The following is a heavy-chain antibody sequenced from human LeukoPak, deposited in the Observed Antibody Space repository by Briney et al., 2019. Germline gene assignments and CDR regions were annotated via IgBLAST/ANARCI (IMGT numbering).Heavy chain of an antibody. Sequence: PGGSLRLSCATSGFTFSSYGMHWVRQAPGNGLEWVAFIRYDGSNKYYADSVKGRFTISRDNSKNTLYLQMNSLRAEDTAVYYCATLDTAMITKPYYFDYWGQGTLVTVSS. CDR3: ATLDTAMITKPYYFDY. CDR2: IRYDGSNK. J-gene: IGHJ4*02. D-gene: IGHD5-18*01. CDR1: GFTFSSYG. V-gene: IGHV3-30*02.